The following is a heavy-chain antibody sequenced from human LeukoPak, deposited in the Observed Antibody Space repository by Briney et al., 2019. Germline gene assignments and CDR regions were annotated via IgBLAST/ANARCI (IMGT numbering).Heavy chain of an antibody. CDR3: APWGARGAFDI. CDR2: IYHSGST. D-gene: IGHD3-16*01. J-gene: IGHJ3*02. CDR1: GGSISSSSYY. Sequence: SETLSLTCTVSGGSISSSSYYWGWIRQPPGKGLEWIGSIYHSGSTYYNPSLKSRVTISVDTSKNQFSLKLSSVTAADTAVYYCAPWGARGAFDIWGQGTMVTVSS. V-gene: IGHV4-39*01.